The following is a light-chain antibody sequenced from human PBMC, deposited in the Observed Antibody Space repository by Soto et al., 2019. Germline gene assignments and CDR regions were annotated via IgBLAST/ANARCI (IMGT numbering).Light chain of an antibody. Sequence: DLPMTPSPTSVAASVGGRVTITLRASQGISSWLAWYQQKPGKAPKLLIYAASSLQSGIPSRFSGSGSGTDFTLTISSLQTEDFATYYCQQANSFPFAFGQGTRLEIK. V-gene: IGKV1-12*01. J-gene: IGKJ5*01. CDR1: QGISSW. CDR3: QQANSFPFA. CDR2: AAS.